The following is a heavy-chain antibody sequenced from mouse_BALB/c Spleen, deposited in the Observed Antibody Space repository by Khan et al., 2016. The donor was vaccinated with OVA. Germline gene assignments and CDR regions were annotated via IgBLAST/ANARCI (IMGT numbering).Heavy chain of an antibody. D-gene: IGHD1-1*02. CDR3: ARVYGGDFDY. CDR1: GYSITSDYA. CDR2: ISYSGNT. Sequence: EVKLEVSGPGLVKPSQPLSLTCTVTGYSITSDYAWYWIRQPPGNQLELLGFISYSGNTNYNPSLKSRFSVTRDTSKNQFFLQLNSVTTEDTATYYCARVYGGDFDYWGQGTTLTVSS. J-gene: IGHJ2*01. V-gene: IGHV3-2*02.